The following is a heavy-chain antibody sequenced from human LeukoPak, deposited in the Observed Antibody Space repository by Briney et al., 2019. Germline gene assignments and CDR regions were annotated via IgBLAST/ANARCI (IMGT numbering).Heavy chain of an antibody. V-gene: IGHV4-59*08. CDR2: IYYSGST. CDR3: ARHTSKVGPANYFDY. J-gene: IGHJ4*02. CDR1: GGSIRSYY. D-gene: IGHD2-15*01. Sequence: PSETLSLTCTVSGGSIRSYYWSWIRQPPGKGMEWIGYIYYSGSTNYNPSLKSRVTISVDTSKNQFSLKLSSVTAADTAVYYCARHTSKVGPANYFDYWGQGTLVTVSS.